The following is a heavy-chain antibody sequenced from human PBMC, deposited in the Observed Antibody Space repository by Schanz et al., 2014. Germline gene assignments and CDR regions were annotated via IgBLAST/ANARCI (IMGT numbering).Heavy chain of an antibody. J-gene: IGHJ6*02. CDR1: GFTFFGSFA. Sequence: EVQLVESGGGLAQPGGSLRLSCVASGFTFFGSFAMSWVRQAPGKGLEWVSGMSWNAGSLGYGDSVKGRFTISRDNAKNSLYLQMNSLRVEDTAVYYCARFLARYQYYGVDVWGQGTTVIVSS. CDR3: ARFLARYQYYGVDV. D-gene: IGHD3-3*01. CDR2: MSWNAGSL. V-gene: IGHV3-23*04.